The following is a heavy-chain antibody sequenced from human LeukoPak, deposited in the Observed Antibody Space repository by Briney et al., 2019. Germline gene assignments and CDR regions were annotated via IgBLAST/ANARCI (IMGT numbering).Heavy chain of an antibody. CDR3: ASYCSGGSCYSGYYFDY. CDR1: GGSIGSSSYY. V-gene: IGHV4-39*07. J-gene: IGHJ4*02. Sequence: PSETLSLTCTVSGGSIGSSSYYWGWIRQPPGKGLEWIGSIYYSGSTYYNPSLKSRVTISVDTSKNQFSLKLSSVTAADTAVYYCASYCSGGSCYSGYYFDYRGQGTLVTVSS. CDR2: IYYSGST. D-gene: IGHD2-15*01.